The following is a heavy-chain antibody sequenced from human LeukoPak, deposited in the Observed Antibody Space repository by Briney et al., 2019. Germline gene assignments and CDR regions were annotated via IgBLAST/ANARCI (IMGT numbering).Heavy chain of an antibody. V-gene: IGHV3-53*01. CDR2: IYSGGST. CDR1: GFTVSGNY. Sequence: AGGSLRLSCAASGFTVSGNYMSWVRQAPGKGLEWVSIIYSGGSTYYGDSVKGRFTISRDNAKNSLYLQMNSLRAEDTAVYYCARASSSRTEYYFDYWGQGTLVTVSS. CDR3: ARASSSRTEYYFDY. J-gene: IGHJ4*02. D-gene: IGHD6-6*01.